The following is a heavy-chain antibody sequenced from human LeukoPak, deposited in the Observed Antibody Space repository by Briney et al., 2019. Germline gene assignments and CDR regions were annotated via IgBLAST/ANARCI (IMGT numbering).Heavy chain of an antibody. CDR2: INPNSGGT. CDR1: GYTFTGYY. D-gene: IGHD2-2*02. J-gene: IGHJ5*02. V-gene: IGHV1-2*02. CDR3: ARAGYRSSTSCYSWFDP. Sequence: ASVKVSCKASGYTFTGYYMHWVRQAPGQGLEWMGWINPNSGGTNYAQKFQGRVTMTRDTSISTAYMELSRLRSDDTAVYYCARAGYRSSTSCYSWFDPWGQGTLVTVSS.